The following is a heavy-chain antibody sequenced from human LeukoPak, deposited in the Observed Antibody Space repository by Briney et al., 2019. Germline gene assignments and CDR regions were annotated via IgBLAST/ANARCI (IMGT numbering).Heavy chain of an antibody. Sequence: GGSLRLSCSASGFTFSSYAMHWVRQAPGKGLEYVSAISSNGGSTYYADSVKGRFTISRDNSKNTLYLRMSSLRADDTAVYFCVKGVVDWQQLVLPFWLGPWGHGVMVT. CDR3: VKGVVDWQQLVLPFWLGP. D-gene: IGHD6-13*01. V-gene: IGHV3-64D*06. CDR1: GFTFSSYA. CDR2: ISSNGGST. J-gene: IGHJ5*02.